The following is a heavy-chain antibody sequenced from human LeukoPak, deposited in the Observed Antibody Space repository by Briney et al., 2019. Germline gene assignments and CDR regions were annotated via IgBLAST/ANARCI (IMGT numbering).Heavy chain of an antibody. CDR2: ISGSGGST. CDR3: AKRGYYDSSGYYYDY. Sequence: GGSRRLSCAASGFTFSSFAMSGVRKAPGKGLEWVSAISGSGGSTYYADSVKGRFTISRDNSKNTLYLQMNSLRAEDTAVYYCAKRGYYDSSGYYYDYWGQGTLVTVSS. J-gene: IGHJ4*02. V-gene: IGHV3-23*01. D-gene: IGHD3-22*01. CDR1: GFTFSSFA.